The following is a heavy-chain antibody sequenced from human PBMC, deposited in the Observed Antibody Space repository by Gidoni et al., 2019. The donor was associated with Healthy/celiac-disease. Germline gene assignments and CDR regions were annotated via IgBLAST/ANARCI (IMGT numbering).Heavy chain of an antibody. J-gene: IGHJ6*02. D-gene: IGHD2-21*02. Sequence: QVQLVESGGGVVQPGRSLRLSCAASGFTFSSYAMHWVRQAPGKGLEWVAVISYDGSNKYYADSVKGRFTISRDNSKNTLYLQMNSLRAEDTAVYYCARVFGIYGGNFGPPIYYYYGMDVWGQGTTVTVSS. V-gene: IGHV3-30*04. CDR3: ARVFGIYGGNFGPPIYYYYGMDV. CDR2: ISYDGSNK. CDR1: GFTFSSYA.